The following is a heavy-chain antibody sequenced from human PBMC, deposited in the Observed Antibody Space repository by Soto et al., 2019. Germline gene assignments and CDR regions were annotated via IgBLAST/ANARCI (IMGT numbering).Heavy chain of an antibody. J-gene: IGHJ5*01. Sequence: SETLSLTCTVSGGSVSSGAYYWNWVRQPPGKGLEWIGYFYYNGITNYNPSLKSRVTISVDSSKNQFSLKLNSVTSADTAVYYCARWFDPWGQGTLVTVSA. CDR2: FYYNGIT. CDR1: GGSVSSGAYY. CDR3: ARWFDP. V-gene: IGHV4-61*08.